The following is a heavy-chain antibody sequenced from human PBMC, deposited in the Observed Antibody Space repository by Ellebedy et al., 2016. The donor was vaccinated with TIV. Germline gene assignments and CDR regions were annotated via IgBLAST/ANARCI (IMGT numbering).Heavy chain of an antibody. CDR2: ISSSSSTI. Sequence: GESLKISXAASGFTFSSYSMNWVRQAPGKGLEWVSYISSSSSTIYYADSVKGRFTISRDNAKNSLYLQMNSLRAEDTAVYYCAKGVGATSYYFDYWGQGTLVTVSS. CDR3: AKGVGATSYYFDY. CDR1: GFTFSSYS. D-gene: IGHD1-26*01. V-gene: IGHV3-48*04. J-gene: IGHJ4*02.